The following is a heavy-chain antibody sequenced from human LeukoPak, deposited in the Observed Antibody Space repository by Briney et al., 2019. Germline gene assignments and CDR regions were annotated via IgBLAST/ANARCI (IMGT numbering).Heavy chain of an antibody. CDR1: GFTFSSYW. CDR3: TRDRGGSYDFDY. J-gene: IGHJ4*02. CDR2: IKSDGSST. V-gene: IGHV3-74*01. Sequence: PGGSLRLSCATSGFTFSSYWMHWVRQAPGKGLVWVSRIKSDGSSTSYADSVKGRFTISRDNAKNTLYLQMNSLRAEDTAVYYCTRDRGGSYDFDYRGQGTLVTVSS. D-gene: IGHD1-26*01.